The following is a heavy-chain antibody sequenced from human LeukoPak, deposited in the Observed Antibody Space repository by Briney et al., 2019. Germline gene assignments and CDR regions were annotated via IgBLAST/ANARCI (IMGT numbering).Heavy chain of an antibody. CDR1: GYTFTSYD. CDR2: MNPNSGNT. D-gene: IGHD3-22*01. CDR3: ARGSSGYYYSPDY. V-gene: IGHV1-8*02. Sequence: GASVKVSCKASGYTFTSYDINWVRQATGQGLEWMGWMNPNSGNTAYAQKFQGRVTMIRDTSTDTAYMELGSLTSDDTAVYYCARGSSGYYYSPDYWGQGTLVTVSS. J-gene: IGHJ4*02.